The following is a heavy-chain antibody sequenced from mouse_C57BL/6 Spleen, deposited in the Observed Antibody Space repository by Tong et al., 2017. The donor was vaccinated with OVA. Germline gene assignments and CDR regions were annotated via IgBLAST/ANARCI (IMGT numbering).Heavy chain of an antibody. CDR3: ARHGDYGAMDY. Sequence: EVQLVESGGGLVKPGGSLKLSCAASGFTFSSYSMSWVRQTPEKRLEWVATISSGGSYTYYPDSVKGRFTISRDNAKNTLYLQMSSLRSEDTAMYYCARHGDYGAMDYWGQGTSVTVSS. V-gene: IGHV5-9-3*01. CDR1: GFTFSSYS. CDR2: ISSGGSYT. D-gene: IGHD2-13*01. J-gene: IGHJ4*01.